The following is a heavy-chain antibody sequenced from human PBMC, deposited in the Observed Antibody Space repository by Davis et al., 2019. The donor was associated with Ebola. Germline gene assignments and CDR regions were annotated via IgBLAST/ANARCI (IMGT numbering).Heavy chain of an antibody. CDR1: GYTFPSHG. CDR2: VILKSGAT. V-gene: IGHV1-2*06. J-gene: IGHJ4*02. D-gene: IGHD4-11*01. Sequence: ASVKVSCKASGYTFPSHGIGWVRQAPGQGLEWLGRVILKSGATNYAQKFQGRVTMTRDTSISTVYMELSSLRYDDTADYYCARGHNYAHEYWGQGTLVTVSS. CDR3: ARGHNYAHEY.